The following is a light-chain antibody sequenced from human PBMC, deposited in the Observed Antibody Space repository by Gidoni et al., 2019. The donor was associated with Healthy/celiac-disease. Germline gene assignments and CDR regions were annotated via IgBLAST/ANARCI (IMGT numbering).Light chain of an antibody. CDR3: CSYAGSSTLV. CDR1: SSDVGSYNL. CDR2: EVI. J-gene: IGLJ2*01. V-gene: IGLV2-23*02. Sequence: QSALTQPAHVSGSPGPSLTNSCTGTSSDVGSYNLVSWYQQHPGKSPKLMMYEVIKRPSGVSNRFSGSKSGNTASLTISGLQAEDEADYYCCSYAGSSTLVFGGGTKLTVL.